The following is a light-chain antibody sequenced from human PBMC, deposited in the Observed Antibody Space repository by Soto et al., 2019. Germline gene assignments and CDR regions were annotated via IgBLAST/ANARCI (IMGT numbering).Light chain of an antibody. CDR2: GTS. V-gene: IGKV3-20*01. J-gene: IGKJ1*01. CDR1: QSLSSSY. Sequence: ETVLMQSLGALSLPPKERATISCRPSQSLSSSYLAWYQQKPGQAPRLLIYGTSSRATAIPDRFSGSGSGTDFTLTISRLEPEDFAVYYCQQYGSSSWTFGQGTKV. CDR3: QQYGSSSWT.